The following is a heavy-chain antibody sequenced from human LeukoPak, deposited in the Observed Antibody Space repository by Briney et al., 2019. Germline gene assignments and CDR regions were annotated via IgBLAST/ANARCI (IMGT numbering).Heavy chain of an antibody. CDR1: GGSFSGYY. Sequence: SETLSLTCAVYGGSFSGYYWSWIRQPPGKGLEWIGEINHSGSTNYNPSLKSRVTISVDTSKNQFSLKLSSVTAADTAVYYCARDPRWFGAPYGMDVWGQGTTVTVSS. J-gene: IGHJ6*02. CDR2: INHSGST. CDR3: ARDPRWFGAPYGMDV. V-gene: IGHV4-34*09. D-gene: IGHD3-10*01.